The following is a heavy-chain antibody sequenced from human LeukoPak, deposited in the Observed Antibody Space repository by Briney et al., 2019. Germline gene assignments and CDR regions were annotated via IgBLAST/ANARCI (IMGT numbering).Heavy chain of an antibody. Sequence: GGSLRLSCAASGFVFRNYVMRWVRQAPGKGQEWVASIKNDESEKYYVDSVRGRYTISRDNTKNSLYLQMSSLRAEDTAVYYCATDRGWRTSGYYLYYFEYWGQGTLVTFSS. J-gene: IGHJ4*02. CDR2: IKNDESEK. D-gene: IGHD3-3*01. V-gene: IGHV3-7*01. CDR3: ATDRGWRTSGYYLYYFEY. CDR1: GFVFRNYV.